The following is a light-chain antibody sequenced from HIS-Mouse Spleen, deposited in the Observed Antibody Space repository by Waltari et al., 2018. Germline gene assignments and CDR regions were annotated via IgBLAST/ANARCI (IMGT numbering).Light chain of an antibody. CDR3: QQLNSYPPT. CDR1: QGISSY. V-gene: IGKV1-9*01. Sequence: DIQLTPSPSFLSASVGDSVTITCRASQGISSYLAWYQQKPGKAPKLLIYAASTLQSGVPSRFSGSGYGTEFTLTISSLQPEDFATYYCQQLNSYPPTFGQGTKVEIK. J-gene: IGKJ1*01. CDR2: AAS.